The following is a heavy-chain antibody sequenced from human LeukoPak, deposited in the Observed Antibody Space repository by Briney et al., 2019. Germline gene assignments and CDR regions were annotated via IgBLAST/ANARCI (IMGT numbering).Heavy chain of an antibody. Sequence: GGSLKLSCTASGFTFADYAMHWVRQAPGKGLEWMAGISWNSGSIGYADSVKGRFTISRDNAKNSLYLQMNSLRAEDTALYYCAKDIGPSSSWYVIGFDYWGQGTLVTVSS. CDR3: AKDIGPSSSWYVIGFDY. V-gene: IGHV3-9*01. CDR2: ISWNSGSI. J-gene: IGHJ4*02. D-gene: IGHD6-13*01. CDR1: GFTFADYA.